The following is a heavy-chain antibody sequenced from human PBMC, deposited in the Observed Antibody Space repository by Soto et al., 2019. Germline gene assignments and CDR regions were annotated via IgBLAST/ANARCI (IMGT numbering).Heavy chain of an antibody. CDR3: ARDPLLTGTTFGWFDP. Sequence: QVQLVQSGAEVKKPGSSVKVSCKASGGTFSSYAISWVRQAPGQGLEWMGGIIPIFGTANYAQKFQGRVTITADESTSTADMELSRLGSEETAVYYCARDPLLTGTTFGWFDPWGQGTLVTVSS. D-gene: IGHD1-7*01. CDR2: IIPIFGTA. CDR1: GGTFSSYA. J-gene: IGHJ5*02. V-gene: IGHV1-69*12.